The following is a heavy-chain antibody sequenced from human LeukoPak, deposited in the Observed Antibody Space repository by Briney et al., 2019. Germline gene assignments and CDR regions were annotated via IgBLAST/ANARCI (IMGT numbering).Heavy chain of an antibody. D-gene: IGHD2-21*02. Sequence: PGGSLRLSCVVSGSTFSSYAMSWVRQAPGKGLEWVSGISGSGGSTYYADSVKGRFTISRDNSKNTLYLQMNSLRAEDTAVYYCARYQRGSARGGDCYGCLDYWGQGTLVTVSS. V-gene: IGHV3-23*01. CDR3: ARYQRGSARGGDCYGCLDY. CDR2: ISGSGGST. J-gene: IGHJ4*02. CDR1: GSTFSSYA.